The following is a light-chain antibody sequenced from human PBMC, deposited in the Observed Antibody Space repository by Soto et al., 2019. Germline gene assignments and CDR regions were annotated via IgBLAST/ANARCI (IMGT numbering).Light chain of an antibody. J-gene: IGKJ1*01. CDR3: QQRSNWPWT. CDR1: QSVGSY. V-gene: IGKV3-11*01. Sequence: EIVLTQSPATLSLSPGERATLSCRASQSVGSYLAWYQQKPGRAPRLLIYDASNRATGIPARFSGGGSGTDFALTLSSLEPEDFAVYYCQQRSNWPWTFGQGTKVEI. CDR2: DAS.